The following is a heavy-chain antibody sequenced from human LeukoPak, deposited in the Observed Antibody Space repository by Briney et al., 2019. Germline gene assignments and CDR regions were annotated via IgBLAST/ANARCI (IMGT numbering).Heavy chain of an antibody. Sequence: ASVKVSCTASGYTFTGYYMHWVRQAPGRGLEWMRWINPNSGGTSYAQKFQGRVTMTRDTSTSTVYLELSSLRSEDTAVYYCARDQLRDGSGSYNREAFDIWGQGTMVTVSS. D-gene: IGHD3-10*01. V-gene: IGHV1-2*02. J-gene: IGHJ3*02. CDR3: ARDQLRDGSGSYNREAFDI. CDR1: GYTFTGYY. CDR2: INPNSGGT.